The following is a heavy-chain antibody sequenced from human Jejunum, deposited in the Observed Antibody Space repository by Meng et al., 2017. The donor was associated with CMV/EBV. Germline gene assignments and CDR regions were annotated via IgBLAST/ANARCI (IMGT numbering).Heavy chain of an antibody. CDR1: GFIFSNYS. J-gene: IGHJ4*02. D-gene: IGHD3-3*01. Sequence: SGFIFSNYSMNWVRQAPGKGLEWVSHISSSSTTIHYADSVKGRFTISRDNAKNSLYLQMNSLRAEDTAVYYCARDSGWLESFDYWGQGTLVTVSS. V-gene: IGHV3-48*04. CDR2: ISSSSTTI. CDR3: ARDSGWLESFDY.